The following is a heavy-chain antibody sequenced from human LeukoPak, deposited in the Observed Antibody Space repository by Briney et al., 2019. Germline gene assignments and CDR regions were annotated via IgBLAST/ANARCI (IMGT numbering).Heavy chain of an antibody. V-gene: IGHV4-38-2*02. J-gene: IGHJ6*03. Sequence: SETLSPTCSVSGYSISSGFYWGWIRQPPGKGLECIGSMFHSGSTYYNPSLKSRVTISVDTSKNQFSLKLSSVTAADTAVYYCAREARYCSGGNCYDKHFYYYYYMDVWGKGTTVTVSS. CDR1: GYSISSGFY. D-gene: IGHD2-15*01. CDR2: MFHSGST. CDR3: AREARYCSGGNCYDKHFYYYYYMDV.